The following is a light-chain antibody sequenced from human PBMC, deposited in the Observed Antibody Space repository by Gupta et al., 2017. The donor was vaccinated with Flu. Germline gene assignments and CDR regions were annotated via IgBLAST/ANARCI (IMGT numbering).Light chain of an antibody. J-gene: IGLJ3*02. V-gene: IGLV3-25*03. CDR1: TLSNQY. Sequence: SYELPQPPSLSVSPGPTARITCSGDTLSNQYTYWYQQKPGQAPVLVIFKDTERPSGIPERFSGSNSGTTVTLTISGVQAEDEAAYYCQSADNSGTYVVFGGGTRLTV. CDR3: QSADNSGTYVV. CDR2: KDT.